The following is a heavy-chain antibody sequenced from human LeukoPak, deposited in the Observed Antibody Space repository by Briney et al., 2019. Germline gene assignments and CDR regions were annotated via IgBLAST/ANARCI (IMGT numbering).Heavy chain of an antibody. V-gene: IGHV1-69*13. CDR3: ARGGCSSTSCYLVRAYYFDY. D-gene: IGHD2-2*01. CDR1: GGTFSSYA. CDR2: IIPIFGTA. Sequence: SVKVSCEASGGTFSSYAISWVRQAPGQGLEWMGGIIPIFGTANYAQKFQGRVTITADESTSTAYMELSSLRSEDTAVYYCARGGCSSTSCYLVRAYYFDYWGQGTLVTVSS. J-gene: IGHJ4*02.